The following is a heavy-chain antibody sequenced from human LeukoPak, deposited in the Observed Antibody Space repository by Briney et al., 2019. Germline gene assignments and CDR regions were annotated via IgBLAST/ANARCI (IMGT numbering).Heavy chain of an antibody. CDR3: ARVMYYYDSSGYTAKGYYFDD. D-gene: IGHD3-22*01. CDR1: GFTVSFNY. V-gene: IGHV3-53*01. Sequence: GGSLRLSCAASGFTVSFNYMSWVRQAPGKGLEWVSVIYSGGSTYHADSVKGRFTISRDNSKNTLYLQMNSLRAEDTAVYYCARVMYYYDSSGYTAKGYYFDDWGQGTLVTVSS. J-gene: IGHJ4*02. CDR2: IYSGGST.